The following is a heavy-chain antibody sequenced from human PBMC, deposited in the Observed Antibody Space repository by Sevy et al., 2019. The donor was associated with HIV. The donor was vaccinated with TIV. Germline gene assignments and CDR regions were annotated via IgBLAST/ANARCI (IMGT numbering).Heavy chain of an antibody. D-gene: IGHD3-22*01. V-gene: IGHV1-24*01. CDR2: FDPEDGET. CDR3: ATTKDYYDSSGCPFDY. J-gene: IGHJ4*02. Sequence: ASVKVSCKVSGYTLTGLSMHWVRQAPGKGLEWMGSFDPEDGETIYAQNFQGRVTMTKDTSTDTAYMELSSLRSEDTAVYFCATTKDYYDSSGCPFDYWGQGTLVTVSS. CDR1: GYTLTGLS.